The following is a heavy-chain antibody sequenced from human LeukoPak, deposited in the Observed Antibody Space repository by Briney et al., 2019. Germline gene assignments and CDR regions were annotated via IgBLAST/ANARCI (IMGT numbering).Heavy chain of an antibody. V-gene: IGHV1-69*13. CDR2: IIPIFGTA. J-gene: IGHJ4*02. CDR3: ARGITMIVVEPYYFDY. D-gene: IGHD3-22*01. Sequence: SVKVSCKASGGTFSSYAISWVRQAPGQGLEWMGGIIPIFGTANYAQKFQGRVTITADESTSTAYMELSSLRSEDTAVYYCARGITMIVVEPYYFDYWGQGTLVAVSS. CDR1: GGTFSSYA.